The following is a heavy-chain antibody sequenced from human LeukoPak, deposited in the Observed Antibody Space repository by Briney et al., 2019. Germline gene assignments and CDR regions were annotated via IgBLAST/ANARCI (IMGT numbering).Heavy chain of an antibody. V-gene: IGHV4-59*01. Sequence: SETLSLTCTVSGGSISSYYWSWIRQPPGKGLEWIGYIYYSGSTNYNPSLKSRVTISVDTSKNQFSLKLSSVTAADTAVYYCARKRFRDDFWSGYHGGAFDIWGQGTMVTVSS. CDR1: GGSISSYY. J-gene: IGHJ3*02. D-gene: IGHD3-3*01. CDR2: IYYSGST. CDR3: ARKRFRDDFWSGYHGGAFDI.